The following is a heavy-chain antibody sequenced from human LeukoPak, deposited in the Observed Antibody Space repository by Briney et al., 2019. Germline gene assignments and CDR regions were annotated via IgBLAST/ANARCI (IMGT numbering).Heavy chain of an antibody. CDR2: IYYSGST. CDR1: GGSISSSSYY. J-gene: IGHJ4*02. CDR3: ARGLRGNWNYGYYFDY. D-gene: IGHD1-7*01. Sequence: SSETLSLTCTVSGGSISSSSYYWGWIRQPPGKGLEWIGSIYYSGSTYYNPSLKSRVTISVDTSKNQFSLKLSSVTAADTAVYYCARGLRGNWNYGYYFDYWGQGTLVTVSS. V-gene: IGHV4-39*07.